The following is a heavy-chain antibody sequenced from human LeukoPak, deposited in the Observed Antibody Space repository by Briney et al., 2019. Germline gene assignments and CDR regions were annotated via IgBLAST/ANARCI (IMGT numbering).Heavy chain of an antibody. CDR3: ARDHATVWFDP. V-gene: IGHV3-21*01. Sequence: GGSLRLSCAASGFTFSSYSMNWVRQAPGKGLEWVSSISSSSSYIYYADSVKGRFTISRDNAKNSLYLQMNSLRAEDTAVYYCARDHATVWFDPWGQGTLVTVSS. CDR1: GFTFSSYS. J-gene: IGHJ5*02. CDR2: ISSSSSYI. D-gene: IGHD4-17*01.